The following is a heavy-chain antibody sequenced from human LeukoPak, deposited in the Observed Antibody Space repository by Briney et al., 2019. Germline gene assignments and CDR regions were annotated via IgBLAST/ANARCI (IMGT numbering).Heavy chain of an antibody. CDR2: ISGDGVRT. D-gene: IGHD3-9*01. Sequence: GGSLRLSCAASGSMFDDSAMDWVGQAPGKGWGWVALISGDGVRTICADSVKGRFTISRHNSKNSLSLQMDSLTTEDTALYYCAKEGCSHTSNYFVNCGEGILVTVS. CDR3: AKEGCSHTSNYFVN. CDR1: GSMFDDSA. V-gene: IGHV3-43*02. J-gene: IGHJ4*02.